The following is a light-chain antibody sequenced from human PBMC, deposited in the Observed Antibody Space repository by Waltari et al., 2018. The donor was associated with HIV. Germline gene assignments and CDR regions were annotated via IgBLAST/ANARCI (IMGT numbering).Light chain of an antibody. CDR1: QSVSSY. Sequence: EIVLTQFPATLSLSPGERATLSCRASQSVSSYLAWYQQKPGQAPRLLIYDASNRAAGIPARFSGSGSGTDFTLTISSLETEDFAVYYCQQRSNWAPIFGQGTRLDIK. V-gene: IGKV3-11*01. CDR3: QQRSNWAPI. J-gene: IGKJ5*01. CDR2: DAS.